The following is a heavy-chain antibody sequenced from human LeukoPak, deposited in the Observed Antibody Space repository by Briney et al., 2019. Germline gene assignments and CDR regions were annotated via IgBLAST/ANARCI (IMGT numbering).Heavy chain of an antibody. CDR2: IYPGDSDT. V-gene: IGHV5-51*01. D-gene: IGHD3-3*01. Sequence: TSGESLKISCKGSGYSFTSYWIGWVRQMLGKGLEWMGIIYPGDSDTRYSPSFQGQVTISADKSISTAYLQWSSLKASDTAMYYRARHGNYDFWSGYYVDYWGQGTLVTVSS. CDR1: GYSFTSYW. CDR3: ARHGNYDFWSGYYVDY. J-gene: IGHJ4*02.